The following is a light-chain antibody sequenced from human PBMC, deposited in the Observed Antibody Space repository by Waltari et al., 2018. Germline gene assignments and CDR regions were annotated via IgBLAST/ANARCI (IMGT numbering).Light chain of an antibody. Sequence: SYELTQPPSVSVSPGQTAIFTCSGDELGDKYAFWYQQKPGQSPVLVIYLDTKRPSWIPGRFSGSNSGNTATLTISGTQVMEEADYYWQAWDSSAGVVFGGGTKLAVL. V-gene: IGLV3-1*01. CDR2: LDT. CDR3: QAWDSSAGVV. J-gene: IGLJ2*01. CDR1: ELGDKY.